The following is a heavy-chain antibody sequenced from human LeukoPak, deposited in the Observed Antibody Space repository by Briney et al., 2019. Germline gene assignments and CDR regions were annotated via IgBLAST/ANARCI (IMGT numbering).Heavy chain of an antibody. Sequence: PGGSLRLSCAASGFTFSSYGMSWVRQAPGKGLEWVSAISGSGGSTYYADSVKGRFTISRDNSKNTLYLQMNSLRAEDTAVYYCAKDLRDSSGYYFDYWGQGTLVTVSS. CDR1: GFTFSSYG. D-gene: IGHD3-22*01. CDR2: ISGSGGST. CDR3: AKDLRDSSGYYFDY. V-gene: IGHV3-23*01. J-gene: IGHJ4*02.